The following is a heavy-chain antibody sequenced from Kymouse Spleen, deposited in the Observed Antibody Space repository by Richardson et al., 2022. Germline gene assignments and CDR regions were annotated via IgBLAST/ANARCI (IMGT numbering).Heavy chain of an antibody. J-gene: IGHJ6*02. CDR3: ASYEYSSSSHYYYYGMDV. CDR1: GGSFSGYY. D-gene: IGHD6-6*01. V-gene: IGHV4-34*01. CDR2: INHSGST. Sequence: QVQLQQWGAGLLKPSETLSLTCAVYGGSFSGYYWSWIRQPPGKGLEWIGEINHSGSTNYNPSLKSRVTISVDTSKNQFSLKLSSVTAADTAVYYCASYEYSSSSHYYYYGMDVWGQGTTVTVSS.